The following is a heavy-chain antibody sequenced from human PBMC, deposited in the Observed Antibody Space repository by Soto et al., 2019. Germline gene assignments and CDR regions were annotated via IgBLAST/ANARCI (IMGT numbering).Heavy chain of an antibody. CDR1: GFTFSSYA. CDR3: ARDSDTVRAPYYYYGMDV. CDR2: ISYDGSNK. D-gene: IGHD5-18*01. J-gene: IGHJ6*02. V-gene: IGHV3-30-3*01. Sequence: QVQLVESGGGVVQPGRSLRLSCAASGFTFSSYAMHWVRQAPGKGLEWVAVISYDGSNKYYADSVKGRFTISRDNSKNTLYRQMNSLRAEDTAVYYCARDSDTVRAPYYYYGMDVWGQGTTVTVSS.